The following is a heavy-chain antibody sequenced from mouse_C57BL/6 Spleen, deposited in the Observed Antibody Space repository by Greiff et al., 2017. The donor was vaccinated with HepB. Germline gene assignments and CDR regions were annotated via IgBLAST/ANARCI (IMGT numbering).Heavy chain of an antibody. CDR2: IYPGDGDT. Sequence: LVESGPELVKPGASVKISCKASGYAFSSSWMNWVKQRPGKGLEWIGRIYPGDGDTNYNGKFKGKATLTADKSSSTAYMQLSSLTSEDSAVYFCARHDFNWYFDVWGTGTTVTVSS. CDR3: ARHDFNWYFDV. CDR1: GYAFSSSW. D-gene: IGHD2-4*01. V-gene: IGHV1-82*01. J-gene: IGHJ1*03.